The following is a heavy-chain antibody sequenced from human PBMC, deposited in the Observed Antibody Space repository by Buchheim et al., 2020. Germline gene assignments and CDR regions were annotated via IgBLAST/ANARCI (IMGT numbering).Heavy chain of an antibody. V-gene: IGHV4-31*03. CDR2: MYYSGST. J-gene: IGHJ4*02. Sequence: QVQLQESGPGLVKPSQILSLTCTVFGGSISSGGYYWSWIRQHPGKGLEWISYMYYSGSTYYNPSLKSRVSISIDTSKNHFSLKLSSVTAADTAVYYCARAHVGAPAAGLDYWGQGTL. D-gene: IGHD2-2*01. CDR1: GGSISSGGYY. CDR3: ARAHVGAPAAGLDY.